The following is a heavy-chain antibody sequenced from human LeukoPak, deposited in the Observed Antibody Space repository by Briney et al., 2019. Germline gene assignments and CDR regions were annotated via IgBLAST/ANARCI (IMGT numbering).Heavy chain of an antibody. D-gene: IGHD3-16*01. CDR1: GFMFNNYW. CDR3: ARDYVQDY. CDR2: IKQDGSEK. V-gene: IGHV3-7*01. J-gene: IGHJ4*02. Sequence: PGGSLRLSCAASGFMFNNYWMTWVRQAPGIGLEWVANIKQDGSEKYYVDSVKGRFTISRDNAKNSLYLQMNSLRAEDTAVYYCARDYVQDYWGQGTLVTVSS.